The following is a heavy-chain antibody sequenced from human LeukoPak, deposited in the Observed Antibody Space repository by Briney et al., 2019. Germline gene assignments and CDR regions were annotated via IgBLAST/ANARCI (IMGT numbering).Heavy chain of an antibody. CDR2: TYYRSKWYN. CDR1: GDSVSSNSAA. D-gene: IGHD3-22*01. Sequence: SQTLSLTCAISGDSVSSNSAAWNWIRQSPSRGLEWLGRTYYRSKWYNDYAVSVKSRITINPDTSKNQFSLQLNSVTPEDTAVYYCAKDFGYYYDSSGYYPTYWGQGTLVTVSS. V-gene: IGHV6-1*01. CDR3: AKDFGYYYDSSGYYPTY. J-gene: IGHJ4*02.